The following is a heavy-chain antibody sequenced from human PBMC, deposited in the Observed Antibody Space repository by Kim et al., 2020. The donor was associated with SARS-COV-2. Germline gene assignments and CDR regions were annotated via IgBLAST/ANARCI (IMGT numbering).Heavy chain of an antibody. V-gene: IGHV1-2*02. CDR3: ARVKNYRMDGHWFDP. CDR1: GYTFTGYY. D-gene: IGHD1-7*01. Sequence: ASVKVSCKASGYTFTGYYMHWVRQAPGQGLEWMGWINPNSGGTNYAQKFQGRVTMTRDTSISTAYMELSRLRSDDTAVYYCARVKNYRMDGHWFDPWGQGTLVTVSS. CDR2: INPNSGGT. J-gene: IGHJ5*02.